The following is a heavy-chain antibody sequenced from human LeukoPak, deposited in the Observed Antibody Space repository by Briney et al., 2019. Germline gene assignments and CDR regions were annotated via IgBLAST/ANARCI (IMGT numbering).Heavy chain of an antibody. CDR2: ITYDGYYK. J-gene: IGHJ4*02. Sequence: PGTSLRLSCAASGFTFTSYGMHWVRQAPGKGLEWVALITYDGYYKYYSDSVKGRFTISSDTSKYTMYLQMNSLRAEDTAVYYCARDLSPVVRASPMGYWGQGTLVTVSS. CDR3: ARDLSPVVRASPMGY. CDR1: GFTFTSYG. V-gene: IGHV3-30*03. D-gene: IGHD3-10*01.